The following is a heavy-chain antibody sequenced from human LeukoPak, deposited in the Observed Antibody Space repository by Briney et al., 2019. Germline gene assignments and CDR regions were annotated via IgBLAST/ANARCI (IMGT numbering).Heavy chain of an antibody. CDR3: GRDYYANYGGIDY. CDR1: GGPIRSRSYY. CDR2: ISYSGST. V-gene: IGHV4-39*07. D-gene: IGHD4/OR15-4a*01. J-gene: IGHJ4*02. Sequence: PSETLSLTCTVSGGPIRSRSYYWGWIRQPPGKGLEWIGIISYSGSTYYNPSLKSRGTISVDTTKNQFSLKLSSVTAADTAVYYCGRDYYANYGGIDYWGQGTLVTVSS.